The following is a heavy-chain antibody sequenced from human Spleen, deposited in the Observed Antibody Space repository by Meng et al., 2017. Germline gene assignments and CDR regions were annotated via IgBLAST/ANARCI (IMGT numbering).Heavy chain of an antibody. J-gene: IGHJ4*02. Sequence: GESLKISCAASGFTFDDYGMSWVRQAPGKGLEWVSGITSNSAGTYYADSVRGRFTISRDNSENNVYLQMNSLRGEDTAVYYCAKGGNGWYFDYWGQGILVTVSS. CDR1: GFTFDDYG. CDR2: ITSNSAGT. D-gene: IGHD6-19*01. V-gene: IGHV3-23*01. CDR3: AKGGNGWYFDY.